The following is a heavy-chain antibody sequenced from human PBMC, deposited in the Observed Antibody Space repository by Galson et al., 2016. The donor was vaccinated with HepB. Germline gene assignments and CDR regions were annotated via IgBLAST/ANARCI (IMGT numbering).Heavy chain of an antibody. CDR2: INQDGSET. Sequence: SLRLSCAASGLSFHTYSMNWVRQAPGKGLEWVANINQDGSETYYLDSVKGRFTISRDNAKNSLYLQMNSLRGEDTALYYCARETHGGHYDENWGQGTLVTVSS. CDR1: GLSFHTYS. V-gene: IGHV3-7*01. CDR3: ARETHGGHYDEN. D-gene: IGHD4-23*01. J-gene: IGHJ1*01.